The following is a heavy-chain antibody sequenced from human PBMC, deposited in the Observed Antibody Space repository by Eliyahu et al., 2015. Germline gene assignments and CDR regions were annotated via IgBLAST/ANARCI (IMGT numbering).Heavy chain of an antibody. V-gene: IGHV1-2*04. CDR1: GYTFTGYY. CDR2: INPNSGGT. CDR3: ARDHYYGSGSYYYYYGMDV. J-gene: IGHJ6*02. Sequence: QVQLVQSGAEVKKPGASVKVSCKASGYTFTGYYMHWVRQAPGQGLEWMGWINPNSGGTNYAQKFQGWVTMTRDTSISTAYMELSRLRSDDTAVYYCARDHYYGSGSYYYYYGMDVWGQGTTVTVSS. D-gene: IGHD3-10*01.